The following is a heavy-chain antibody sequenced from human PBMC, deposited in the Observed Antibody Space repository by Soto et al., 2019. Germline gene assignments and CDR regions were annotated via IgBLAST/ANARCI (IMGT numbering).Heavy chain of an antibody. CDR3: AKDQAGPKYSTSGTTN. CDR1: GFTFSSYA. D-gene: IGHD6-13*01. J-gene: IGHJ4*02. V-gene: IGHV3-23*01. CDR2: ISGSGGST. Sequence: GGSLRLSCAASGFTFSSYAMSWVRQAPGKELEWVSAISGSGGSTYYADSVKGRFTISRDNSKNTLYLQMNSLRAEDTAVYYCAKDQAGPKYSTSGTTNWGQGTLVTVSS.